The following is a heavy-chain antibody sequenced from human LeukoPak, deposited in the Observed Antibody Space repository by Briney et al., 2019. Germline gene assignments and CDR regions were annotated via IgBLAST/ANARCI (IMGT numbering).Heavy chain of an antibody. CDR1: GFTFSNAW. V-gene: IGHV3-15*01. Sequence: PGGSLRLSCAASGFTFSNAWMSWVRQAPGKGLEWVGRIKSKTDSGTTDYAAPAKGRFTISRDDSKNTLYLQMNSLKTEDTAVYYCTTGEVPAAADAFDIWGQGTMVTVSS. D-gene: IGHD2-2*01. J-gene: IGHJ3*02. CDR2: IKSKTDSGTT. CDR3: TTGEVPAAADAFDI.